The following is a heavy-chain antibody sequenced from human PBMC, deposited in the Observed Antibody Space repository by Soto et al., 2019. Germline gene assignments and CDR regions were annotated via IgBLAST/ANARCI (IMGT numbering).Heavy chain of an antibody. CDR2: ISYDGSNK. V-gene: IGHV3-30-3*01. CDR3: ARAKRYCSGGSCYSLDY. J-gene: IGHJ4*02. D-gene: IGHD2-15*01. CDR1: GFTFSSYA. Sequence: QVQLVESGGGVVQPGRSLRLSCAASGFTFSSYAMHWVRQAPGKGLEWVAVISYDGSNKYYADSVKGRFTISRDNSKNTLYLQMNSLRAEDTAVYYCARAKRYCSGGSCYSLDYWGQGTLVTVSS.